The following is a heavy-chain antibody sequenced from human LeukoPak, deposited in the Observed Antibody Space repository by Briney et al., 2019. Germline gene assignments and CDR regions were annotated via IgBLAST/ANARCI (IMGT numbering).Heavy chain of an antibody. D-gene: IGHD3-22*01. CDR3: ARDRYYYDSSGYIRGISFDY. J-gene: IGHJ4*02. V-gene: IGHV1-46*01. Sequence: ASVKVSCKASGYTFTTYYIHWVRQAPGQGLEWMGIINPSGGSTSYAQKFQGRVTMTRDTSTSTVYMELSSLRSEDTAVYYCARDRYYYDSSGYIRGISFDYWAREPWSPSPQ. CDR2: INPSGGST. CDR1: GYTFTTYY.